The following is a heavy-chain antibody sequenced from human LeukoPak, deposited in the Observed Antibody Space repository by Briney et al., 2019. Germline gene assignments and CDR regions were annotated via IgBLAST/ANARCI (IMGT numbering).Heavy chain of an antibody. CDR1: GGTFSSYT. V-gene: IGHV1-69*02. D-gene: IGHD2-15*01. CDR3: ARSVGGGGGYY. J-gene: IGHJ4*02. CDR2: IIPILGIA. Sequence: SVKVSCKASGGTFSSYTIGWVRQAPGQGLEWMGRIIPILGIANHAQKFQGRVTITADKSTSTAYMELSSLRSEDTAVYYCARSVGGGGGYYWGQGTLVTVSS.